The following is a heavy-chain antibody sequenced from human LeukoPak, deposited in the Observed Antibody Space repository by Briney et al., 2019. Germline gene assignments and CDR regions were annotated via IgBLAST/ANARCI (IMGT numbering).Heavy chain of an antibody. CDR3: ARDIRGPTGFDSSGRDTLDY. D-gene: IGHD3-22*01. V-gene: IGHV3-30*04. Sequence: HPGRSPRLSCAASTFTFNNYAMHWVRQAPGKGLEWVAVILYDGTMKYYGDSVKGRFTISRDNSNNMLYLQMNSLRPEDTAVYFCARDIRGPTGFDSSGRDTLDYWGQGTLVTVSS. CDR2: ILYDGTMK. J-gene: IGHJ4*02. CDR1: TFTFNNYA.